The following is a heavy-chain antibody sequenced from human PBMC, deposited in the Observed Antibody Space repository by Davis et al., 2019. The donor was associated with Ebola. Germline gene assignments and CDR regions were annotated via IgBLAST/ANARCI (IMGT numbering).Heavy chain of an antibody. CDR2: INHSGST. J-gene: IGHJ4*02. CDR3: ARGPTWIGFDY. Sequence: SETLSLTCAVYGGSSSGYYCSWIRRPPGKGLEWIGEINHSGSTNYNPSLKSRVTISVDTSKNQFSLKLSSVTAADTAVYYCARGPTWIGFDYWGQGTLVTVSS. D-gene: IGHD3-3*01. V-gene: IGHV4-34*01. CDR1: GGSSSGYY.